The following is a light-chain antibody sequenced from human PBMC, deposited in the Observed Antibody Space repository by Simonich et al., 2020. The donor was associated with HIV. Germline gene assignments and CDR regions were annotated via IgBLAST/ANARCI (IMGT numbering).Light chain of an antibody. J-gene: IGLJ1*01. CDR3: CSYAGTYTYV. Sequence: QSALTQPASVSGSPGQSITLSCTGTSSDVGGYNYVSWYQQHPGKAPKLMIYDVSKRPSGVPDRVSGSKSGNTASLTISGLQAEDETNYYCCSYAGTYTYVFGPGTKVTVL. CDR2: DVS. V-gene: IGLV2-11*01. CDR1: SSDVGGYNY.